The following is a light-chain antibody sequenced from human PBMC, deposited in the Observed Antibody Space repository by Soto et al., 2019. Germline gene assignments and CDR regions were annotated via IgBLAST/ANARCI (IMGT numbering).Light chain of an antibody. CDR3: AAWDDSLNGHV. V-gene: IGLV1-44*01. CDR1: SSNIGSNT. J-gene: IGLJ1*01. Sequence: QSVLTQPPSASGTPGQRVTFSCSGSSSNIGSNTVNWYQQLPGTAPKLLIFSANQRPSGVPDRFSGSKSGTSASLAISGLQSEDEAEYYCAAWDDSLNGHVFGTGTKLTVL. CDR2: SAN.